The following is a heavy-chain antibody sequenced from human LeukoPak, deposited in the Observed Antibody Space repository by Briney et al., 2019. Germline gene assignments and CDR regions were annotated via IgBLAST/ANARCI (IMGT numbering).Heavy chain of an antibody. J-gene: IGHJ4*02. CDR2: ISFTGNT. V-gene: IGHV4-59*08. CDR3: ARSPPGWYYDNSGQYYFDT. D-gene: IGHD3-22*01. CDR1: GGSISGYY. Sequence: SETLSLTCTVSGGSISGYYWSWIRQSPGKRLEWIAYISFTGNTNYNPSLKSRVTISLDTSKTHFSLTLSSLTAADTAVYYCARSPPGWYYDNSGQYYFDTWGQGALVTVSA.